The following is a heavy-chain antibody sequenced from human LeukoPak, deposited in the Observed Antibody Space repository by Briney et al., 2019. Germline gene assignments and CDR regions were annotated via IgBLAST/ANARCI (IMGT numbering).Heavy chain of an antibody. J-gene: IGHJ3*02. Sequence: GGSLRLSCAASRFTFSSYWMHWVRQAPGNGLVWVSHTNTDGSSTSYADSVKGRFTISRDNSKNTLYLQMNSLRAEDTAVYYCAKPPLRYFELHAFDIWGQGTMVTVSS. D-gene: IGHD3-9*01. CDR1: RFTFSSYW. CDR2: TNTDGSST. CDR3: AKPPLRYFELHAFDI. V-gene: IGHV3-74*01.